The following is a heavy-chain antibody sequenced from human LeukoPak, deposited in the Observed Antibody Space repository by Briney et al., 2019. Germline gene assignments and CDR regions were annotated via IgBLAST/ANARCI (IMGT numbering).Heavy chain of an antibody. J-gene: IGHJ5*02. CDR2: IYYTGSS. V-gene: IGHV4-59*02. CDR1: GGSVSDYY. Sequence: SETLSLTCTVSGGSVSDYYWSWIRQSPGKGLEWIGYIYYTGSSSYNPSLRSRVTISADTSKNQFSLKLSSVTAADTAVYYCARVSHQLPSYNWFDPWGQGTLVTVSS. D-gene: IGHD2-2*01. CDR3: ARVSHQLPSYNWFDP.